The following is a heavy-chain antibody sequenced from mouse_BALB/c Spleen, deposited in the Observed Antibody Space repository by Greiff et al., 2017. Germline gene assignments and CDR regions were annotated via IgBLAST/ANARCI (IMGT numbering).Heavy chain of an antibody. V-gene: IGHV5-6*01. CDR3: ARRGDYDGAGYAMDY. J-gene: IGHJ4*01. D-gene: IGHD2-4*01. CDR1: GFTFSSYG. CDR2: ISSGGSYT. Sequence: VQLKESGGDLVKPGGSLKLSCAASGFTFSSYGMSWVRQTPDKRLEWVATISSGGSYTYYPDSVKGRFTISRDNAKNTLYLQMSSLKSEDTAMYYCARRGDYDGAGYAMDYWGQGTSVTVSS.